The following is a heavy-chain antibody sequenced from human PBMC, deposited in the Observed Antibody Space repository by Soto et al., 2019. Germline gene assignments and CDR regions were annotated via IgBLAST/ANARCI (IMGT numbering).Heavy chain of an antibody. V-gene: IGHV1-18*01. CDR3: ARDRSSSSL. J-gene: IGHJ4*02. Sequence: GASVKVSCTASGYTFSNYGISWVRQAPGQGLEWMGWISAYNGKTDYAQKFQDRVIMTTDTPTSTAYMELRSLGSEDTAVYYCARDRSSSSLWGQGTLVTVSS. D-gene: IGHD6-6*01. CDR2: ISAYNGKT. CDR1: GYTFSNYG.